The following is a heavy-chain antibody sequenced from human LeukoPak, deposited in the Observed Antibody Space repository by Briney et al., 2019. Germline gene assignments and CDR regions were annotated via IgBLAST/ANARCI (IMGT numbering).Heavy chain of an antibody. D-gene: IGHD2/OR15-2a*01. V-gene: IGHV4-39*01. J-gene: IGHJ4*02. Sequence: SETLSLTCTVSGGSITNDNYYWAWIRQSPGKGLEWIATIYYGGNTYYNPSLQSRVTISVDTSKNQFSLKLYSVTAAHTAVYYCARRSPSMTFDYWGQGTLVTVSS. CDR2: IYYGGNT. CDR3: ARRSPSMTFDY. CDR1: GGSITNDNYY.